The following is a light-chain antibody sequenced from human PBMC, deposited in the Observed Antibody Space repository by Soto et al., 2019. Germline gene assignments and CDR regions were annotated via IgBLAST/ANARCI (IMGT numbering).Light chain of an antibody. CDR2: GAS. V-gene: IGKV3-15*01. J-gene: IGKJ1*01. CDR1: QSVSSN. Sequence: IVMTPSPATLSVSPGDRVTISCRASQSVSSNLAWYQQEPGQAPRLLIYGASTRATGIPARFSGSGSGTEFTLTISSLQSEDFAVYYCQQYNNWPRTFGQGTKVDIK. CDR3: QQYNNWPRT.